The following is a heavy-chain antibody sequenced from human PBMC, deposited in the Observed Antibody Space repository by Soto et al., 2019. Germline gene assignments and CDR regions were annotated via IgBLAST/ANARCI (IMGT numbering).Heavy chain of an antibody. J-gene: IGHJ5*02. CDR1: GYTFTSYG. CDR3: AGRYSSSWYDWFDP. D-gene: IGHD6-13*01. Sequence: ASVKVSCKASGYTFTSYGISWVRQAPGQGLEWMGWISAYNGNTNYAQKLQGRVTMTTDTSTSTAYMELRSLRSDDTAVYYCAGRYSSSWYDWFDPWGQGTLVTVSS. V-gene: IGHV1-18*04. CDR2: ISAYNGNT.